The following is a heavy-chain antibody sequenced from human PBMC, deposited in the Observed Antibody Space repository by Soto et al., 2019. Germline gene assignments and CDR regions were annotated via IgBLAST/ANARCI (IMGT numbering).Heavy chain of an antibody. Sequence: LRLSCAASGFTFSDYYMSWIRQAPGKGLEWVSYISSSSSYTNYADSVKGRFTISRDNAKNSLYLQMNSLRAEDTAVYYCARDLRPGYCSGGSCYALYYYGMDVWGQVTTVTVSS. V-gene: IGHV3-11*06. CDR1: GFTFSDYY. J-gene: IGHJ6*02. CDR2: ISSSSSYT. CDR3: ARDLRPGYCSGGSCYALYYYGMDV. D-gene: IGHD2-15*01.